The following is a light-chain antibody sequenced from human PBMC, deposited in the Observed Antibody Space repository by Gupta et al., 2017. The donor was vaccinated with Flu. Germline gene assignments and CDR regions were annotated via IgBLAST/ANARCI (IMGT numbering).Light chain of an antibody. V-gene: IGKV1-39*01. CDR1: RTINSY. CDR2: VVS. CDR3: QQTDDAPWT. J-gene: IGKJ1*01. Sequence: DIQMTQSPSSLPASVGDRVTIACRASRTINSYLNWYQQKPGKAPKLLIYVVSNLQSGVPSRFSGGRSGTDFSLTISRLQPEDFATYYCQQTDDAPWTFGQGTRVEI.